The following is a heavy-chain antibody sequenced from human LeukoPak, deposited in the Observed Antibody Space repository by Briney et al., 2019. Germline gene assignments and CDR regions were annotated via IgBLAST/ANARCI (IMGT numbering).Heavy chain of an antibody. CDR2: IYADGTST. CDR3: ARGLRNDYGDYGPDY. J-gene: IGHJ4*02. Sequence: PGGSLRLSCAASGFTVSSYWMDWVRQARGKGLGWVPRIYADGTSTSYAYSVEGRFTISSDNAENTLYLKMTSLRAEDTAVYYCARGLRNDYGDYGPDYWGQGALVTVSS. D-gene: IGHD4-17*01. CDR1: GFTVSSYW. V-gene: IGHV3-74*01.